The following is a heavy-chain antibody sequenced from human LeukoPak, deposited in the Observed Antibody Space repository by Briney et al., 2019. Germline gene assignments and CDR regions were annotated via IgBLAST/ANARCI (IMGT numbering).Heavy chain of an antibody. CDR3: AGSSGWWAHDY. Sequence: GGSLRLSCAASGFTFTNYGTTWVRQAPGKGLEWVSSISGSGTDTYYADSVRGRFTISRDNSKRTLYVQMVSLRAEDTAIYYCAGSSGWWAHDYWGQGTLVTVSS. V-gene: IGHV3-23*01. CDR2: ISGSGTDT. J-gene: IGHJ4*02. D-gene: IGHD6-19*01. CDR1: GFTFTNYG.